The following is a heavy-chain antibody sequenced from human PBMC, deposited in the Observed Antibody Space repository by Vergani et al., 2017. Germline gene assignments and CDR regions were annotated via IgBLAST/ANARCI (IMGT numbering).Heavy chain of an antibody. CDR2: IDGDGHLT. V-gene: IGHV3-74*01. Sequence: EVQLVESGGDLVNPGGSLRLSCAASGFPFSNYWIHWVRQAPGKGLLWVSRIDGDGHLTAYADSVKGRFTISRDNSENTLYLQMSGLRAEDTAVYYCAKDLSGDCSITDCRNRRYYAMDVGVQGTTVTVSS. J-gene: IGHJ6*02. D-gene: IGHD2-2*01. CDR1: GFPFSNYW. CDR3: AKDLSGDCSITDCRNRRYYAMDV.